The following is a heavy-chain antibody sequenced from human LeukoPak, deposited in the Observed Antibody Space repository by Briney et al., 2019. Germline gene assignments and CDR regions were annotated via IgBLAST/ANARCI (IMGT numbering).Heavy chain of an antibody. CDR2: IYSGGST. CDR3: ASGSGSYRTPYYYMDV. D-gene: IGHD3-10*01. V-gene: IGHV3-53*01. J-gene: IGHJ6*03. Sequence: GGSLRLSCAASGFTVSSNYMSWVPQAPGKGLEWVSVIYSGGSTYYADSVKGRFTISRDNSKNTLYLQMNNLRAEDTAVYYCASGSGSYRTPYYYMDVWGKGTTVTVSS. CDR1: GFTVSSNY.